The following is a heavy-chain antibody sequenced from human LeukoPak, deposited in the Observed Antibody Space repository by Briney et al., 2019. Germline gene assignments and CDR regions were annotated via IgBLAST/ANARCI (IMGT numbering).Heavy chain of an antibody. D-gene: IGHD2-21*01. J-gene: IGHJ4*02. CDR1: GGSISSSN. Sequence: ETLSLTCAVSGGSISSSNWLSWVRQPPGKGLEWVSGISGSGDGTYYADSVKGRFTISRDNSKNMVSLEMNSLRTEDTAVYYCAKDVNAYCSGDCSDYWGQGTLVTVSS. CDR3: AKDVNAYCSGDCSDY. CDR2: ISGSGDGT. V-gene: IGHV3-23*01.